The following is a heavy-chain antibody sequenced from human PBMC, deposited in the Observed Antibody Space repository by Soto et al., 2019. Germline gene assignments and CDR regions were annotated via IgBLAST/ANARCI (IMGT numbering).Heavy chain of an antibody. CDR2: IFSSGST. J-gene: IGHJ5*02. CDR1: GGSITDYS. Sequence: SETLSLTCTVSGGSITDYSWVWIRQPAGKGLEWIGRIFSSGSTNYNPSLKGRIPLSLATPKNQFSLKLDSATATDTAVYFCARDQGVVVTADNWFDPWGQGTLVTVSS. V-gene: IGHV4-4*07. CDR3: ARDQGVVVTADNWFDP. D-gene: IGHD3-22*01.